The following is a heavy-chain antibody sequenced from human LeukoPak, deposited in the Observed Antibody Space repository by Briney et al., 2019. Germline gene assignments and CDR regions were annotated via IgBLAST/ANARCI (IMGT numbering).Heavy chain of an antibody. CDR1: GFTFSTYW. Sequence: GGSLRLSCAASGFTFSTYWMHWVRQAPGKGLVWVARIKGGGSSTIYADSVKGRFTISRDNSKNTLYLQTSSLRAEDTAVYYCARASTTVPNLLDHWGRGTLVTVSS. CDR2: IKGGGSST. V-gene: IGHV3-74*01. J-gene: IGHJ4*02. CDR3: ARASTTVPNLLDH. D-gene: IGHD4-17*01.